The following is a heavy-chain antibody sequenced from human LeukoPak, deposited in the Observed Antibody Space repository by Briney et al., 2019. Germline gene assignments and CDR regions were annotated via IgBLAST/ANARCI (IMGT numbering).Heavy chain of an antibody. CDR1: GFTFSSYD. CDR3: ARTRWTDDAFDI. V-gene: IGHV3-13*01. D-gene: IGHD3/OR15-3a*01. J-gene: IGHJ3*02. Sequence: GGSLRLSCAASGFTFSSYDIHWVRQATGKGLEWVSAIDTAGDTYYPGSVKGRFTISRENAKNSLYLQMNSLRAGDTAVYYCARTRWTDDAFDIWGQGTMVTVSS. CDR2: IDTAGDT.